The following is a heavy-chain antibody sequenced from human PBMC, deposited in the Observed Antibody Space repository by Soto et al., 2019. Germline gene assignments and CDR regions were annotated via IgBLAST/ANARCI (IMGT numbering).Heavy chain of an antibody. D-gene: IGHD3-22*01. CDR3: ARDLLSPDSSGNTNWFDP. J-gene: IGHJ5*02. V-gene: IGHV4-39*07. CDR2: IYYSGST. Sequence: SETLSLTCSVSGVSISSSSYYWGWIRQPPGKGLEWIGSIYYSGSTFHNPSLKSRVTISVDTSKNQFSLKLSSVTAADTAVYYCARDLLSPDSSGNTNWFDPWGQGTLVTVSS. CDR1: GVSISSSSYY.